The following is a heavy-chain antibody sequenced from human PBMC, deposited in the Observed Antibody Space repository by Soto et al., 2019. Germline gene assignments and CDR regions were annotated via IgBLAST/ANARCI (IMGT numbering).Heavy chain of an antibody. J-gene: IGHJ4*02. Sequence: EVQLLESGGGLVQPGGSLRLSCTASGFTFSSYAMNWVRQAPGKGLEWVSVISGSGGSTYYADSVKGRFTISRDNSKNTLYLQMNSLRAGETAVYYCASRTSGWYFDYWGQGTLVTVSS. V-gene: IGHV3-23*01. CDR3: ASRTSGWYFDY. CDR1: GFTFSSYA. CDR2: ISGSGGST. D-gene: IGHD6-19*01.